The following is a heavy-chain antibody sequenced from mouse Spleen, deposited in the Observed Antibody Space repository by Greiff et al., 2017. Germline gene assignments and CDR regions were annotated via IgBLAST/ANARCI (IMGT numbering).Heavy chain of an antibody. V-gene: IGHV1-59*01. Sequence: QVQLQQPGAELVRPGTSVKLSCKASGYTFTSYWMHWVKQRPGQGLEWIGVIDPSDSYTNYNQKFKGKATLTVDTSSSTAYMQLSSLTSEDSAVYYCARTMITTGGYAMDYWGQGTSVTVSS. CDR1: GYTFTSYW. CDR2: IDPSDSYT. CDR3: ARTMITTGGYAMDY. D-gene: IGHD2-4*01. J-gene: IGHJ4*01.